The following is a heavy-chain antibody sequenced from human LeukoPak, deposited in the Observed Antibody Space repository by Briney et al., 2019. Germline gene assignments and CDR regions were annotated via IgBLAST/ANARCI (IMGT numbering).Heavy chain of an antibody. CDR3: ASLRIA. J-gene: IGHJ5*02. CDR2: INEDGSGE. Sequence: GGSLRLSCAASGFIFSNYWMTWVRQAPGKGLEWVASINEDGSGEYYVDSMSGQFTISRDNAKNSLYLEMNNLRAEGTAVYYCASLRIAWGQGVLVTVSS. CDR1: GFIFSNYW. V-gene: IGHV3-7*01. D-gene: IGHD2-15*01.